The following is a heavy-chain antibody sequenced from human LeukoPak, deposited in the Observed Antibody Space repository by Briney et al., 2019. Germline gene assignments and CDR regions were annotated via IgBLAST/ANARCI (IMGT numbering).Heavy chain of an antibody. CDR2: IYYSGST. CDR3: ASEASSDDAFDI. V-gene: IGHV4-59*01. Sequence: PSETLSLTCTVSGGSISSYYWGWIRQPPGKGLEWIGYIYYSGSTNYNPSLKSRVTISVDTSKNQFSLKLSSVTAADRAVYYCASEASSDDAFDIWGQGTMVTVSS. CDR1: GGSISSYY. J-gene: IGHJ3*02.